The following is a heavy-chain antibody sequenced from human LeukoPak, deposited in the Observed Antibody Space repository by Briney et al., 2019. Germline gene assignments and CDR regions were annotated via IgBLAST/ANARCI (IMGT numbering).Heavy chain of an antibody. Sequence: PGGSLRLSCAASGFTFSDYWMSWIRQAPGKGLEWVANIKGDGSDKYYVDSVKGRFTISRDNAKNSLYFQMNSLRAEDTAVYYCARDRLGFHYWGQGTLVTVSS. CDR3: ARDRLGFHY. D-gene: IGHD6-6*01. J-gene: IGHJ4*01. CDR2: IKGDGSDK. V-gene: IGHV3-7*01. CDR1: GFTFSDYW.